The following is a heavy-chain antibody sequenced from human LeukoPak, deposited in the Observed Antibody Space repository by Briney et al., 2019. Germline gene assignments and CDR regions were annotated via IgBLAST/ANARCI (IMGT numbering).Heavy chain of an antibody. V-gene: IGHV4-39*07. CDR3: ARDQGDSSGYYLNWFDP. CDR2: IYYSGST. CDR1: GFSLSTYW. D-gene: IGHD3-22*01. Sequence: GSLRLSCAASGFSLSTYWMSWVRQPPGKGLEWIGSIYYSGSTYYNPSLKSRVTISVDTSKNQFSLKLSSVTAADTAVYYCARDQGDSSGYYLNWFDPWGQGTLVTVSS. J-gene: IGHJ5*02.